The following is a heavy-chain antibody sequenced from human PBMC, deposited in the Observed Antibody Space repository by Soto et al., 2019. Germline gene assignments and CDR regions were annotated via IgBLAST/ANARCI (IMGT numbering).Heavy chain of an antibody. V-gene: IGHV1-69*12. Sequence: QVQLVQSGAEVKKPGSSVKVSCKASGGTFSSYAISWVRQAPGQGLEWMGGIIPIFGTANYAQKFQGRVTITADESTGTAYMELSSLRSEDTAVYYCARNTYYLAAGYFYYGMDVWGQGTTVTVSS. CDR1: GGTFSSYA. CDR3: ARNTYYLAAGYFYYGMDV. D-gene: IGHD6-13*01. J-gene: IGHJ6*02. CDR2: IIPIFGTA.